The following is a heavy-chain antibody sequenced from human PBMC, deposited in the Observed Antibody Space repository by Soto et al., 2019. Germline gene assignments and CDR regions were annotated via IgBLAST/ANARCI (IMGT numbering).Heavy chain of an antibody. CDR3: ARGLILWFGELSRRGGYYYYMDV. J-gene: IGHJ6*03. CDR1: GGSFSGYQ. CDR2: INDSGNI. Sequence: QVQLQQWGAGLLKPSETLSLTCAVYGGSFSGYQWSWIRQPPGKGLGWIGEINDSGNINYNPSLKSRVTILLDTTKKQISLKLSSVTAADSAVYYCARGLILWFGELSRRGGYYYYMDVWGKGTTVTVSS. D-gene: IGHD3-10*01. V-gene: IGHV4-34*01.